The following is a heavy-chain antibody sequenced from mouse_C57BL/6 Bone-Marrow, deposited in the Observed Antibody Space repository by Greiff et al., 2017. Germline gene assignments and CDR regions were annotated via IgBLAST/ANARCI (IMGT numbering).Heavy chain of an antibody. V-gene: IGHV1-69*01. CDR1: GYTFTSYW. CDR2: IDPSDSYT. J-gene: IGHJ2*01. D-gene: IGHD2-1*01. Sequence: QVQLKQPGAELVMPGASVKLSCKASGYTFTSYWMHWVKQRPGQGLEWIGEIDPSDSYTNYNKKFKGQSTLTVDKSSSTAYMQLSSLTSEDSAIYYCAREGNFYFDYWGQGTTLTVSS. CDR3: AREGNFYFDY.